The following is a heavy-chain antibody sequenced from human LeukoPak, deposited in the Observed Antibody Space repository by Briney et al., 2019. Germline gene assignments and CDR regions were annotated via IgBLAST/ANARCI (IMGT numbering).Heavy chain of an antibody. CDR3: ARGHDYGDYAPSDY. J-gene: IGHJ4*02. D-gene: IGHD4-17*01. Sequence: QPGGSLRLSCAASGFTFRSYWMHWVRQAPGKGLVWVSRINSDGSSTSYADSVKGRFTISRDNAKNSLYLQMNSLRAEDTAVYYCARGHDYGDYAPSDYWGQGTLVTVSS. CDR1: GFTFRSYW. CDR2: INSDGSST. V-gene: IGHV3-74*01.